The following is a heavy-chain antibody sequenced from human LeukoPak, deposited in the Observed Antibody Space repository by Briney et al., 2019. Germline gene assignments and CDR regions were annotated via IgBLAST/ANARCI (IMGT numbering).Heavy chain of an antibody. D-gene: IGHD5-18*01. Sequence: SQTLSLTCAISGDRVSSNSAAWNWIRQSPSRGLEWLGRTYSRSKWYDDYAVSVKSRITIKPDTSKNQFSLQLNSVTLEDTAVYYCAKDRGGFSLWWYSYGYHPDGGFDYWGQGTLVTVSS. J-gene: IGHJ4*02. CDR3: AKDRGGFSLWWYSYGYHPDGGFDY. CDR1: GDRVSSNSAA. CDR2: TYSRSKWYD. V-gene: IGHV6-1*01.